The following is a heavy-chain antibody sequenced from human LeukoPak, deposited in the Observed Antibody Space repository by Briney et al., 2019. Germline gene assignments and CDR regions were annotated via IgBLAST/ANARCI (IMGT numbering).Heavy chain of an antibody. Sequence: ASVKVSCKASGYTFTSYGISWVRQAPGQGLEWMGWISAYNGNTNYAQKLQGRVTMTTDTSTSTAYMELRSLRSDDTAVYYCARDRLKPRGSGWFNWFDPWGQGTLVTVSS. D-gene: IGHD6-19*01. CDR3: ARDRLKPRGSGWFNWFDP. CDR1: GYTFTSYG. CDR2: ISAYNGNT. J-gene: IGHJ5*02. V-gene: IGHV1-18*01.